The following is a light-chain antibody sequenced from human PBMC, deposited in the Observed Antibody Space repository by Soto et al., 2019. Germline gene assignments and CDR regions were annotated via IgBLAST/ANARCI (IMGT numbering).Light chain of an antibody. CDR2: EVT. J-gene: IGLJ1*01. Sequence: QSALTQPASVSGSPGQSITISCTGASSDVGIYDLVSWYQQHPGNAPKLIIYEVTKRPSGVSHRFSGSKSGTTASLTISGLQAEDEADYYCCSYAGSSTYVFGTGTKLTVL. CDR3: CSYAGSSTYV. V-gene: IGLV2-23*02. CDR1: SSDVGIYDL.